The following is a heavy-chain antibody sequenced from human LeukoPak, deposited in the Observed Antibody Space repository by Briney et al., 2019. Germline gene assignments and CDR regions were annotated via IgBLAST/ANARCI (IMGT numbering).Heavy chain of an antibody. V-gene: IGHV3-30*18. J-gene: IGHJ5*02. D-gene: IGHD1-26*01. CDR1: GFTFRSNS. Sequence: PGGSLRLSCAASGFTFRSNSMNWVRQAPGKGLEWVAVISYDRSNKYYADSVKGRFTISRDNSKNTLYLQMNSLRAEDTAVYYCAKVGAMWDNWFDPWGQGTLVTVSS. CDR3: AKVGAMWDNWFDP. CDR2: ISYDRSNK.